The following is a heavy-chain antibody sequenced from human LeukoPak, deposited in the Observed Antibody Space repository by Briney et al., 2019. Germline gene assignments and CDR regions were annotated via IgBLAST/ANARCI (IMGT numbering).Heavy chain of an antibody. Sequence: SVKVSCKASGGTFSGYAISWVRQAPGQGLEWMGRIIPILGIANYAQKFQGRVTITADKSTSTAYMELSSLRSEDTAVYYCARERYYDSSGYSYYYYGMDVWGQGTTVTVSS. CDR3: ARERYYDSSGYSYYYYGMDV. J-gene: IGHJ6*02. D-gene: IGHD3-22*01. CDR1: GGTFSGYA. CDR2: IIPILGIA. V-gene: IGHV1-69*04.